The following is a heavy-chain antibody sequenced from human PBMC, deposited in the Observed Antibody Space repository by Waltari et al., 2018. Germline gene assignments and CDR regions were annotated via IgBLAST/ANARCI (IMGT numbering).Heavy chain of an antibody. Sequence: QVQLVESGGGVVQPGRSLRLSCAASGFTFSSYAMPWVRQAPGKGLEWVAVISYDGRNKYYADSVKGRFTISRDNSKNTLYLQMNSLRAEDTAVYYCAKAVSLDYWGQGTLVTVSS. CDR1: GFTFSSYA. J-gene: IGHJ4*02. CDR3: AKAVSLDY. CDR2: ISYDGRNK. V-gene: IGHV3-30*01.